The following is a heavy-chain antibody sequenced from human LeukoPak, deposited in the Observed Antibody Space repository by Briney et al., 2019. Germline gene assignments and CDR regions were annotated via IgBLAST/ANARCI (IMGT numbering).Heavy chain of an antibody. J-gene: IGHJ6*03. CDR3: ASPAKGAYFYYYMDV. D-gene: IGHD2-2*01. V-gene: IGHV1-18*01. Sequence: GASVKVSCKTSGHSFPTYGITWVRQAPGQGLEWMGWISSYNANTNYAQNFQGRVSMTTDTSTNTAYLELRGLRSNDTAVYFCASPAKGAYFYYYMDVWGKGTTVTVSS. CDR1: GHSFPTYG. CDR2: ISSYNANT.